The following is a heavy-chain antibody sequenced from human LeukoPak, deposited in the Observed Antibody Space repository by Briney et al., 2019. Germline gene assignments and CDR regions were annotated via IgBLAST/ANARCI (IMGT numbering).Heavy chain of an antibody. V-gene: IGHV3-23*01. D-gene: IGHD2-15*01. CDR1: GFTLSNHP. CDR3: AKGDCSSGSCYFDY. J-gene: IGHJ4*02. CDR2: LSDTGDST. Sequence: PGGSLRLSCAASGFTLSNHPMYWVRQAPGKGLEGVSSLSDTGDSTHYADSVKGRFTISRDSARSALYLQMNSLRAEDTAVYYCAKGDCSSGSCYFDYWGQGSQVTVSS.